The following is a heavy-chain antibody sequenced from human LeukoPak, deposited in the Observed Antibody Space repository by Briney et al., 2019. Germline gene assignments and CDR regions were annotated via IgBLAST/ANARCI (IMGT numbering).Heavy chain of an antibody. CDR3: GKERIVGATYYFDY. CDR1: GGSISSGGYY. Sequence: SETLSLTCTVSGGSISSGGYYWSWIRQPPGKGLEWIGYIYHSGSTYYNPSLKSRVTISVDRSKNQFSLKLSSVTAADTAVYYRGKERIVGATYYFDYWGQGTLVTVSS. V-gene: IGHV4-30-2*01. J-gene: IGHJ4*02. CDR2: IYHSGST. D-gene: IGHD1-26*01.